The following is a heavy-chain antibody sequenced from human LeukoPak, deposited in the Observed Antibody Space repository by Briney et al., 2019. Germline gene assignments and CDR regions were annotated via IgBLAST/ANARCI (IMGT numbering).Heavy chain of an antibody. J-gene: IGHJ4*02. V-gene: IGHV1-46*01. CDR3: ARVSERWLHVEPIFDY. Sequence: TSVKVYCKASGYTFTSYYMHWVRQAPGQGLEWMGIINPSGGSTSYAQKFQGRVTMTRDTSTSTVYMELSSLRSEDTAVYYCARVSERWLHVEPIFDYWGQGTLVTVSS. CDR1: GYTFTSYY. D-gene: IGHD5-24*01. CDR2: INPSGGST.